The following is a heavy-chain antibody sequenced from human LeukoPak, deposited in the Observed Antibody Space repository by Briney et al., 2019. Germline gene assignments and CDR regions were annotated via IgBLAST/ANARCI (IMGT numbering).Heavy chain of an antibody. CDR2: INPNSGGT. J-gene: IGHJ6*02. CDR3: ARDVGYSGYDTAYYYYGMDV. V-gene: IGHV1-2*02. CDR1: GYTFTGYY. D-gene: IGHD5-12*01. Sequence: GASVKVSCKASGYTFTGYYMHWVRQAPGQGLEWMGWINPNSGGTNYAQKFQGRVTMTRDTSISTAYMELSRLRSDDTAVYYCARDVGYSGYDTAYYYYGMDVWGQGTTVTVSS.